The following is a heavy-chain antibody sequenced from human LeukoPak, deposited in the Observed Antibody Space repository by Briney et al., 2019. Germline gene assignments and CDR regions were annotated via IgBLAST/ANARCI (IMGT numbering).Heavy chain of an antibody. CDR3: ARDPDGYNSGGNYFDY. CDR2: ISSSSSYI. J-gene: IGHJ4*02. Sequence: GGSLRLSCAASGFTFSSYSMNWVRQAPGKGLEWVSSISSSSSYIYYADSVKGRFTISRDNAKNSLYLQMNSLRAEDTAVYHCARDPDGYNSGGNYFDYWGQGTLVTVSS. CDR1: GFTFSSYS. V-gene: IGHV3-21*01. D-gene: IGHD5-24*01.